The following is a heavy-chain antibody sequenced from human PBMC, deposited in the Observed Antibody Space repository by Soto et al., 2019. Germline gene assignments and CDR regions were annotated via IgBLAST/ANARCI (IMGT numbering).Heavy chain of an antibody. CDR1: GGSISSGGYY. Sequence: SETLSLTCTVSGGSISSGGYYWSWIRQHPGKGLEWIGYIYYSGSTYYNPSLKSRVTISVDTSKNQFSLKLSSVTAADTAVYYCASRGTRDLRSIRGHGWFDPWGQGTLVTVSS. CDR3: ASRGTRDLRSIRGHGWFDP. J-gene: IGHJ5*02. V-gene: IGHV4-31*03. CDR2: IYYSGST. D-gene: IGHD3-16*01.